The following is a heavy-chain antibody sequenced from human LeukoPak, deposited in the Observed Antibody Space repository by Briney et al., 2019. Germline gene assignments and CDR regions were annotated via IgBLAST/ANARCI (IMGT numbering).Heavy chain of an antibody. CDR3: ARGRSLSGMDV. V-gene: IGHV4-39*01. CDR1: GGSISSSSYY. CDR2: IYYSGST. D-gene: IGHD3-10*01. Sequence: SETLSLTCTVSGGSISSSSYYWDWIRQPPGKGLEWIGSIYYSGSTYYNPSLKSRVTISVDTSKNQFSLKLSSVTAADTAVYYCARGRSLSGMDVWGQGTTVTVSS. J-gene: IGHJ6*02.